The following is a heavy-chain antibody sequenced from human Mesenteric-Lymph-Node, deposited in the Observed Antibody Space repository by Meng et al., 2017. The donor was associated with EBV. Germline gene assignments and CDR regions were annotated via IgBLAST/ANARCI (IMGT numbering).Heavy chain of an antibody. CDR2: INVGKGNT. CDR3: ATTSSKSGVTGY. D-gene: IGHD3-10*01. V-gene: IGHV1-3*01. Sequence: QVQLVQAGAEVKKPGDSLKVSCKASGYTLTSYDMHWVRQAPGQRLEWMGWINVGKGNTKYSQNFQGRVSITRDTSASTAYMELSSLRSEDTAVYYCATTSSKSGVTGYWGQGTLVTVSS. CDR1: GYTLTSYD. J-gene: IGHJ4*02.